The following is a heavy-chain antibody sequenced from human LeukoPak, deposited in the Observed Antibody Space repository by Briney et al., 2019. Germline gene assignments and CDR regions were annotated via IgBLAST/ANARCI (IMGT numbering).Heavy chain of an antibody. V-gene: IGHV4-34*01. CDR2: INHSGRT. CDR1: GVSLSGYY. Sequence: SETLSLTCGVYGVSLSGYYWSWIRQPPGKGLEWIGEINHSGRTNYNPSLKSRVSISIDTSKNQFSLKLSSVTAAETAVYYCTRNNWFDPWGQGTLVTVSS. CDR3: TRNNWFDP. J-gene: IGHJ5*02.